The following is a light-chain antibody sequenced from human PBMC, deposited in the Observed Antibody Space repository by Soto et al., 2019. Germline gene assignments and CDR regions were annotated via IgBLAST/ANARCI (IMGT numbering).Light chain of an antibody. V-gene: IGKV3-20*01. J-gene: IGKJ2*01. CDR3: QQYGSSPSYT. Sequence: EIVLTQSPDTLSLSPGERATLSCRASQSVSSSYLAWYQQKPGQAPRLLIFGASSRATGIPDRFSGSGSGTDFTLTISRLEPEDLAVYYCQQYGSSPSYTFGQGTKLEIK. CDR2: GAS. CDR1: QSVSSSY.